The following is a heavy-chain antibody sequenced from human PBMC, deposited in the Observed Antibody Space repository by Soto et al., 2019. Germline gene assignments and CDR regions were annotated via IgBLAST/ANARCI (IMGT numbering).Heavy chain of an antibody. CDR3: SSGGGCGDSYYYFDY. J-gene: IGHJ4*02. V-gene: IGHV4-30-2*01. Sequence: SETLSLTCAVSGGSISSGGYSWSWIRQPPGKGLEWIGYIYHSGSTYYNPSLKSRVTISVDRSKNQFSLKLSSVTAADTAVYYCSSGGGCGDSYYYFDYWGQGTLVTVSS. CDR1: GGSISSGGYS. D-gene: IGHD2-21*02. CDR2: IYHSGST.